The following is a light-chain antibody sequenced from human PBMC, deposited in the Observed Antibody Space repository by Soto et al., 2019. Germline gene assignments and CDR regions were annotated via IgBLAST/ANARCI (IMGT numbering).Light chain of an antibody. J-gene: IGKJ5*01. V-gene: IGKV1-5*01. CDR3: QQYDSYSWT. CDR1: QSISTF. Sequence: DIQMTQSPSTLSASAGDTVTITCRASQSISTFLAWYQQKPGKAPKLLIFDASSLKSGVPSRFSGSGSGTEFTLTISSLQPDDFATYYCQQYDSYSWTFGQGTRLEIK. CDR2: DAS.